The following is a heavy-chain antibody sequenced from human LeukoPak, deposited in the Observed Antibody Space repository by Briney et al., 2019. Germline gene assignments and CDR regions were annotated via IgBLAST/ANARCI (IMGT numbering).Heavy chain of an antibody. V-gene: IGHV4-38-2*02. CDR1: GYSISSGYY. CDR2: IYHSGST. J-gene: IGHJ3*02. D-gene: IGHD2-15*01. CDR3: ASDRIEVDAFDI. Sequence: KPSETLSLTCTVSGYSISSGYYWGWIRQPPGKGLEWIGSIYHSGSTYYNPSLKSRVTISVDTSKNQFSLKLSSVTAADTAVYYCASDRIEVDAFDIWGQGTMVTVSS.